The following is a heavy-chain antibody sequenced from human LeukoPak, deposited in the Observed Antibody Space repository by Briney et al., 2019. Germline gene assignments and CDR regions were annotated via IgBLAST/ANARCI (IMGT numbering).Heavy chain of an antibody. V-gene: IGHV3-21*01. CDR1: GFTFSSYS. Sequence: PGGSLRLSCAASGFTFSSYSMNWVRQAPGKGLEWVSSISSSSSYIYYADSVKGRFTISRDNAKNSLYLQMNSLRAEDTAVYYCARGSNRDGYNTLDYWGQGTLVTVS. J-gene: IGHJ4*02. CDR3: ARGSNRDGYNTLDY. CDR2: ISSSSSYI. D-gene: IGHD5-24*01.